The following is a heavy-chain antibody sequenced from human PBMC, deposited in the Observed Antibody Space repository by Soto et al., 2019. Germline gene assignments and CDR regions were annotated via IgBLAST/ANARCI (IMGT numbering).Heavy chain of an antibody. V-gene: IGHV1-3*01. Sequence: ASVKVSCKASGYTFTSYAMHWVRQAPGQRLEWMGWINAGNGNTKYSQKFQGRVTITADESTSTAYMELSSLRSEDTAVYYCARIAARPPLGNDYWGQGTLVTVSS. CDR3: ARIAARPPLGNDY. CDR1: GYTFTSYA. J-gene: IGHJ4*02. D-gene: IGHD6-6*01. CDR2: INAGNGNT.